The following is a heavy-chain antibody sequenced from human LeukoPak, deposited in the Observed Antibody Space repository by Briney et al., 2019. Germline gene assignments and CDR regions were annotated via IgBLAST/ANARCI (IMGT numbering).Heavy chain of an antibody. D-gene: IGHD3-22*01. CDR3: ARLGYYDSGRAFDI. CDR2: IYHSGST. CDR1: GGSISSYY. Sequence: SETLSLTCTVSGGSISSYYWSWIRQPPGKGLEGIGSIYHSGSTYYNPSLKSRVTISVDTSKNQFSLKLSSVTAADTAVYYCARLGYYDSGRAFDIWGQGTMVTVSS. J-gene: IGHJ3*02. V-gene: IGHV4-59*04.